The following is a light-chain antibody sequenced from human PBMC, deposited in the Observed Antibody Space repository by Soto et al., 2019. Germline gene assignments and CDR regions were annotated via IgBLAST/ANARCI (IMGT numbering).Light chain of an antibody. CDR2: AAS. J-gene: IGKJ4*01. V-gene: IGKV1-39*01. CDR3: QQSYSTGLT. CDR1: QSVNSN. Sequence: DIQMTQSPSSLSASVGDRVTSTCRASQSVNSNLNWYQQKPGKAPKLLIYAASSLQSGVSSRFSGSGSGTDFTLTISSLQPEDFATYYCQQSYSTGLTFDGGTKVEIK.